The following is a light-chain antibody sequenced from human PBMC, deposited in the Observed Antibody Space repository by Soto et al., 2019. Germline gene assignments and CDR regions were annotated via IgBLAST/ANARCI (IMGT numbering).Light chain of an antibody. CDR3: QLYGTSAGFT. Sequence: EVVLTQSPATLSLSPGERATLSCRASQTIGNSFLAWYQQKPGQAPRLLISDASRRATGIPDRFSGSGSGTDFALPISRLEPEDFGVYYCQLYGTSAGFTFGPGTKVDIK. V-gene: IGKV3-20*01. J-gene: IGKJ3*01. CDR1: QTIGNSF. CDR2: DAS.